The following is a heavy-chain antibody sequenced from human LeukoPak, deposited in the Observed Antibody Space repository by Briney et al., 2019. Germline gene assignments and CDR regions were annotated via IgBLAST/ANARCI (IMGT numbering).Heavy chain of an antibody. CDR3: AIHDSSGWYFF. V-gene: IGHV3-23*01. D-gene: IGHD6-19*01. J-gene: IGHJ4*02. Sequence: GGSLRLSCAGPGFTFSNYATSWVRQAPGKGLEWVSSITGSGDSTYYADSVKGRFTISRDNSKSALYLQMNSLRAEDTAVYHCAIHDSSGWYFFWGQGTLATVSS. CDR2: ITGSGDST. CDR1: GFTFSNYA.